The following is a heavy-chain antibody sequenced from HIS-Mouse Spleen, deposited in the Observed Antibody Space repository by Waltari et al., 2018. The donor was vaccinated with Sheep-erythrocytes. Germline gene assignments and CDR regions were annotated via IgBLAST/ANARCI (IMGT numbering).Heavy chain of an antibody. CDR2: INWNSGSI. D-gene: IGHD6-19*01. CDR1: GFTCVVYA. V-gene: IGHV3-9*01. CDR3: AKDLGAVAARGYFDY. J-gene: IGHJ4*02. Sequence: EVQLVESGGGLVQPGRSLGLLCAACGFTCVVYALHWVRQAPGKGLEWVSGINWNSGSIGYADSLKGRFTISRDNAKNSLYLQMNSLRAEDTALYYCAKDLGAVAARGYFDYWGQGTLVTVSS.